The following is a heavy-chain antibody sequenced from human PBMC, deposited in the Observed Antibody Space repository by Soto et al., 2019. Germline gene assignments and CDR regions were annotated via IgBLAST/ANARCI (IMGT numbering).Heavy chain of an antibody. J-gene: IGHJ6*02. D-gene: IGHD5-18*01. CDR3: ARGGRSGYSYSYYGMDV. V-gene: IGHV4-59*12. CDR1: GGSISGYF. Sequence: PSETLSLTCTVSGGSISGYFWSWIRQPPGKGLEWIGYIYYTEDTGSTNYNPSLNSRVSISIDMSKSQFSLRLSSLTAADRAVYYCARGGRSGYSYSYYGMDVWGQGTTVTVSS. CDR2: IYYTEDTGST.